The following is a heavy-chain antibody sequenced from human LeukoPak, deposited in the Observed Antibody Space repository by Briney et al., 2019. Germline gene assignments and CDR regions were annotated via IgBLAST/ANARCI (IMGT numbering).Heavy chain of an antibody. CDR1: GDSISSSGDY. D-gene: IGHD3-16*01. J-gene: IGHJ6*03. CDR3: ARVGATYPHYYMDV. Sequence: SSETLSLTCTVSGDSISSSGDYWGWIRQPPGKGLEWIGNIYYSGSTYYSPSLKSRVTIAVDTSKNQFSLKLTSVTAADTAVYYCARVGATYPHYYMDVWGKGTTVTVAS. CDR2: IYYSGST. V-gene: IGHV4-39*01.